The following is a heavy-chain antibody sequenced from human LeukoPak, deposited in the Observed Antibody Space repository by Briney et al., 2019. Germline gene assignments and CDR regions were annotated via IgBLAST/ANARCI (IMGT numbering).Heavy chain of an antibody. Sequence: SETLSLTCTVSGGSISSSSYYWGWIRQPPGKGLEWIGSIYYSGSTYYNPSLKSRVTISVDTSKNQFSLKLSSVTAADTAVYYCASMYYDFWSGYSRGLDYWGQGTLVTVSS. J-gene: IGHJ4*02. V-gene: IGHV4-39*01. D-gene: IGHD3-3*01. CDR2: IYYSGST. CDR1: GGSISSSSYY. CDR3: ASMYYDFWSGYSRGLDY.